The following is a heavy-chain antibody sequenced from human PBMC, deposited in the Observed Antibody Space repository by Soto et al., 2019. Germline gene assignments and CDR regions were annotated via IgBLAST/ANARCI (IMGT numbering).Heavy chain of an antibody. CDR1: GGTFSDYT. Sequence: QVQLVQSGSEGKKPGSSVKVSCKASGGTFSDYTMSWLRQAPGRGLEWMGGIIPMIGATNNAQKLKGRLTITADKSTGTVYMELNSLRSDAKAVYYWARYCSAGTLSGAFDIWCQGTEGTVSP. V-gene: IGHV1-69*06. D-gene: IGHD2-15*01. J-gene: IGHJ3*02. CDR2: IIPMIGAT. CDR3: ARYCSAGTLSGAFDI.